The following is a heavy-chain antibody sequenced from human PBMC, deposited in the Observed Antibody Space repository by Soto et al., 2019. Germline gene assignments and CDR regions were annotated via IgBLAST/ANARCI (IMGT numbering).Heavy chain of an antibody. J-gene: IGHJ4*02. CDR2: IKSKTDGGTT. CDR1: GFTFSNAW. Sequence: GGSLRLSCAASGFTFSNAWMSWVRQAPGKGLEWVGRIKSKTDGGTTDYAAPVKGRFTISRDDSKNTLYLQMNSLKTEDTAVYYCTTSVLYDSSGPFDYWGQGTLVTVSS. V-gene: IGHV3-15*01. CDR3: TTSVLYDSSGPFDY. D-gene: IGHD3-22*01.